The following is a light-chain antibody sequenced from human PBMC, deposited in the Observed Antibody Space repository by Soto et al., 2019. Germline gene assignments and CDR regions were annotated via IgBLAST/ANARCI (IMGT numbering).Light chain of an antibody. CDR1: SSDVGDYNY. V-gene: IGLV2-14*03. J-gene: IGLJ2*01. Sequence: QSALTQPASVSGSPGQSITISCTATSSDVGDYNYVSWYQQHPGKAPKLMIYDVSNRPSGVSDRFSGSKSGNTASLTISGLQAEDEADYYCSSYATSGTFSVFGGGTKLTVL. CDR2: DVS. CDR3: SSYATSGTFSV.